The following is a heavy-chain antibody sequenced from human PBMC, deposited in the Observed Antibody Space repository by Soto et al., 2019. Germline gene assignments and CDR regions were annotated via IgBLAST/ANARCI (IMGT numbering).Heavy chain of an antibody. Sequence: GGSLRLSCAASGFTFSSYGMHWVRQAPGKGLEWVAVISYDGSNKYYADSVKGRFTISRDNSKNTLYLQMNSLRAEDTAVYYCAKDSRGQYSSSSGGFDYWGQGTLVTVSS. D-gene: IGHD6-6*01. CDR3: AKDSRGQYSSSSGGFDY. J-gene: IGHJ4*02. CDR1: GFTFSSYG. V-gene: IGHV3-30*18. CDR2: ISYDGSNK.